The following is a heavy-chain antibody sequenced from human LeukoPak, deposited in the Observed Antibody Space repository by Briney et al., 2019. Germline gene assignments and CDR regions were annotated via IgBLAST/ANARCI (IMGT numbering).Heavy chain of an antibody. D-gene: IGHD3-10*01. CDR2: IYTSGST. V-gene: IGHV4-4*09. J-gene: IGHJ5*02. CDR1: GGSISSYY. Sequence: SETLSLTCTVSGGSISSYYWSWIRQPPGKGLEWIGYIYTSGSTNYNPSLKSRVTISVDTSKNQFSLKLSSVTAADTAVYYCARVPNLGEGEWFDPWGQGTLVTVSS. CDR3: ARVPNLGEGEWFDP.